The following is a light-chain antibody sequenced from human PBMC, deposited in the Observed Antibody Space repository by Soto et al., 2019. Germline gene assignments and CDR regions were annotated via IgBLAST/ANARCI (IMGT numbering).Light chain of an antibody. CDR3: HQYNNWPT. CDR2: GAS. CDR1: QSVSSY. Sequence: EIVMTQSPATLSVSPWERATLSCRASQSVSSYLAWYQQKPGQAPRLLIYGASTRATGIPARFSGSGSGTEFTLTISSLQSEDFAVYYCHQYNNWPTFGQGTKLEIK. J-gene: IGKJ2*01. V-gene: IGKV3-15*01.